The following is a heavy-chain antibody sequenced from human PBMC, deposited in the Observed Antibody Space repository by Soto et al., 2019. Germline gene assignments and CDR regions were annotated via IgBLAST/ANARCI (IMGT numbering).Heavy chain of an antibody. V-gene: IGHV4-59*08. J-gene: IGHJ4*02. CDR3: ARRGLSGYESI. CDR1: GGSISSYY. D-gene: IGHD5-12*01. CDR2: IYYSGST. Sequence: QVQLQESGPGLVKPSETLSLTCTVSGGSISSYYWSWIRQPPGKGLEWIGYIYYSGSTNYNPSLKSRVTISVDTSKNQFSLKLSSVTAADTAVYYCARRGLSGYESIWSQGTLVTVSS.